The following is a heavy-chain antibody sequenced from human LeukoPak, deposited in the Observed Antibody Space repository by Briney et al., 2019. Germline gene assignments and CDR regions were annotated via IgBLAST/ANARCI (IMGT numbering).Heavy chain of an antibody. V-gene: IGHV3-23*01. CDR2: ISGSGGST. CDR3: ATTVWTAKFPDYFDD. Sequence: GGSLRLSCADSGFTFSNYAMSWVRRAPGKGLEWVSGISGSGGSTYYADSVKGRFTISRDTTKNTLSLQMNSLRDEDTAVYYCATTVWTAKFPDYFDDWGQGTLVTVSS. J-gene: IGHJ4*02. CDR1: GFTFSNYA. D-gene: IGHD1-1*01.